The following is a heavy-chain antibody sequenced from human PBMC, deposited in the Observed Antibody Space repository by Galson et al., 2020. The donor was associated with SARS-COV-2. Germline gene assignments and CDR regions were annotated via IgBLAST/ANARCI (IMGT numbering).Heavy chain of an antibody. CDR2: IKPDESNT. CDR3: ARDPSDADVLPNYYYFAMDV. D-gene: IGHD3-10*02. Sequence: GESLKISCTASGYTFTSYYMHWVRQAPGQGLEWVGIIKPDESNTDYAHYVQGRLTITRDTSKSTLYLQMSSLRAEDTAVYYCARDPSDADVLPNYYYFAMDVLGQGTTVTVSS. CDR1: GYTFTSYY. V-gene: IGHV1-46*01. J-gene: IGHJ6*02.